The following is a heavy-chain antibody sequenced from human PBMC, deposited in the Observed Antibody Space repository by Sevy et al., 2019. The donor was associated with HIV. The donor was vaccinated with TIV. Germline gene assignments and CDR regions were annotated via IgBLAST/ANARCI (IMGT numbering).Heavy chain of an antibody. CDR1: GYTLAKFS. V-gene: IGHV1-24*01. CDR3: ATTKDYYDSRGYPFDY. CDR2: FDPEDGDPEDGKT. J-gene: IGHJ4*02. Sequence: ASVKVSCKVSGYTLAKFSIHWVRQAPGKGLEWMTSFDPEDGDPEDGKTIYAQKCLGRVTMTEDTSTDTAYMELSSLRSDDTAVYYCATTKDYYDSRGYPFDYWGQGTLVTVSS. D-gene: IGHD3-22*01.